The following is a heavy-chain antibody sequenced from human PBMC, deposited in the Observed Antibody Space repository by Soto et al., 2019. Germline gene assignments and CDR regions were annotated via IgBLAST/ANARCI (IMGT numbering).Heavy chain of an antibody. Sequence: QVQLVESGGCVVQPGRSLRLSCAASRFTFSRYGMHWVRQAPGKGLEWVAVIWYDGSNKYYADSVKGRFTISRDNSKNTLYLQMNSLRAEDTAVYYCAREVLAANTNTECGMDVWGQGTTVTVSS. CDR2: IWYDGSNK. CDR3: AREVLAANTNTECGMDV. D-gene: IGHD2-2*01. J-gene: IGHJ6*02. V-gene: IGHV3-33*01. CDR1: RFTFSRYG.